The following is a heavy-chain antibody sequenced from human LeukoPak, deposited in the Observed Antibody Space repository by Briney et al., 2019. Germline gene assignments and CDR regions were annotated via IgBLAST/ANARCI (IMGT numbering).Heavy chain of an antibody. CDR2: ISGNGGTT. CDR1: GFTFSSYA. J-gene: IGHJ4*02. CDR3: AKDPSSITLAPGENYFDY. Sequence: GGSLRLSCAASGFTFSSYAMSWVRQAPGKGLEWVSAISGNGGTTYYADSVKGRFTISRDNSKNTLYLQINSLRAEDTAVYYCAKDPSSITLAPGENYFDYWGQGTLVTVSS. V-gene: IGHV3-23*01. D-gene: IGHD7-27*01.